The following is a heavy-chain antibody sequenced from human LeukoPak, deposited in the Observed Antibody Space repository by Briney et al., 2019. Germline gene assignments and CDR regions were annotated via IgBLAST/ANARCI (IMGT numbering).Heavy chain of an antibody. CDR2: INHRGST. CDR3: ARGRGAARFVTIEFDY. D-gene: IGHD6-6*01. CDR1: GGSFSGYH. J-gene: IGHJ4*02. V-gene: IGHV4-34*01. Sequence: SETLSLTCAVYGGSFSGYHWSWIRQPPGKGLVWIGEINHRGSTNYNPSLKGRVTMSVDTSKNQFSLKLSSVTAADTAVYYCARGRGAARFVTIEFDYWGREPWSPSPQ.